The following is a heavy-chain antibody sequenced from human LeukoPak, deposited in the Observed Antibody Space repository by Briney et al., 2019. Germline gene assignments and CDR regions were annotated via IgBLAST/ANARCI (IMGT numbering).Heavy chain of an antibody. V-gene: IGHV3-23*01. D-gene: IGHD3-10*01. CDR1: GFTLSSYE. CDR3: AKDSPYYH. Sequence: GGSLRLSCTVSGFTLSSYEMSWIRQAPGRGLEWVSSIDYSGGSSYYADSVKGRFTISRDDSKNTLYLQLNSLRVEDTAVYYCAKDSPYYHWGQGTLVTVSS. CDR2: IDYSGGSS. J-gene: IGHJ5*02.